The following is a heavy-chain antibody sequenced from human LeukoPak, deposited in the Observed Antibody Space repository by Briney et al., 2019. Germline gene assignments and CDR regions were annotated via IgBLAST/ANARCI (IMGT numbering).Heavy chain of an antibody. J-gene: IGHJ4*02. D-gene: IGHD3-10*01. Sequence: GRSLRLSCAASGFTFNNYGMHWVRQAPGKGLEWVAVIWYDGSDKYYADSVKGRFTISRDNSKNTLYLQMNSLRAEDTAVYYCARDASGTYRYFDGWGQGTLVTVSS. V-gene: IGHV3-33*01. CDR1: GFTFNNYG. CDR3: ARDASGTYRYFDG. CDR2: IWYDGSDK.